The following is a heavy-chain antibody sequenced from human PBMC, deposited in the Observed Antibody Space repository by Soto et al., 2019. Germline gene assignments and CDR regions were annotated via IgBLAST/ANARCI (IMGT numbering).Heavy chain of an antibody. Sequence: GASVKVSCKASGGTFSRYTITWVRQAPGQGLEWMGGITPMFGTPNYAQKFQGRVTITADESTSTAYMELSSLRSEDTAMYYCARDGTLYDSSAYYYLYWGQGTLVNVSS. D-gene: IGHD3-22*01. CDR1: GGTFSRYT. CDR2: ITPMFGTP. CDR3: ARDGTLYDSSAYYYLY. V-gene: IGHV1-69*13. J-gene: IGHJ4*02.